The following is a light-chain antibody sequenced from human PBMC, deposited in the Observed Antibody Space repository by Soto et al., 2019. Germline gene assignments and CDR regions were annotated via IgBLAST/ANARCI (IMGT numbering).Light chain of an antibody. Sequence: QSALTQPASVSGSPGQSITISCTGTNSNIGSYDLISWFQQHPGEAPKLVIFGAFKRPSGVSNRFSASKSGNTASLTISGLQAEDEADYYCCSYAGSDIMIFGGGTKLTVL. CDR3: CSYAGSDIMI. CDR1: NSNIGSYDL. V-gene: IGLV2-23*01. CDR2: GAF. J-gene: IGLJ2*01.